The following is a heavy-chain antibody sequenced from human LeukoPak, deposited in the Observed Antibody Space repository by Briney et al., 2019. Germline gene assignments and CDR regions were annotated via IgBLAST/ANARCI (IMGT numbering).Heavy chain of an antibody. Sequence: GGSLRLSCAASGFTFSSYWMHWVRQAPGKGLVWVSRINSDGSSTSYADSVKGRFTISRDNAKNTLYLQMNSLRAEDTAVYYCATSHCLWCHFDYWGQGTLVTVSS. J-gene: IGHJ4*02. CDR3: ATSHCLWCHFDY. CDR2: INSDGSST. CDR1: GFTFSSYW. V-gene: IGHV3-74*01. D-gene: IGHD2-2*01.